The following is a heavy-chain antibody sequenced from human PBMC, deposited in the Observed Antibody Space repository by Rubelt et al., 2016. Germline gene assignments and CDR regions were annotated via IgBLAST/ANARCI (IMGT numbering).Heavy chain of an antibody. Sequence: QVQLVQSGAEVKEPGASVKVSCKTSGYTFTAYYVHWVRQAPGQGLEWVGRIAPNTGGTYFAQKFQDSVTVTRATSCGPAYMGLRGLRSDDTAVFYCAIPYRNGVDNWGQGTLVTVSS. CDR1: GYTFTAYY. CDR2: IAPNTGGT. CDR3: AIPYRNGVDN. J-gene: IGHJ4*02. D-gene: IGHD3-16*01. V-gene: IGHV1-2*06.